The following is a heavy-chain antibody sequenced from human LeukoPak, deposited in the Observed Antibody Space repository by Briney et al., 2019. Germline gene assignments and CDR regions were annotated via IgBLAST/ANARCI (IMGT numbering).Heavy chain of an antibody. D-gene: IGHD6-19*01. CDR3: ARESRALPASESGRYATEDAFDI. J-gene: IGHJ3*02. Sequence: PSETLSLTCTVSGGSISSYHWSWIRQPPGKGLEWIGYIYYSGSTNYNPSLKSRVTTSVDTSKNQFSLKLSSVTAADTAVYYCARESRALPASESGRYATEDAFDIWGQGTMVTVSS. CDR2: IYYSGST. V-gene: IGHV4-59*01. CDR1: GGSISSYH.